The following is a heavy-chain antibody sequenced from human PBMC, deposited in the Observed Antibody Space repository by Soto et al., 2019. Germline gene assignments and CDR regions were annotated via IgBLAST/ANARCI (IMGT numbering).Heavy chain of an antibody. V-gene: IGHV3-23*01. CDR2: ISGGGGTT. J-gene: IGHJ6*02. Sequence: GGSLRLSCAASEFTFSSYAMNWVRQAPWKGLEWVSVISGGGGTTYYADSVKGRFRISRDNSKNTLYLQMNSLRVEDTAVYYCAKGKVAYDNSGLQYFYYFPMNVWGQGTTVTVSS. CDR1: EFTFSSYA. CDR3: AKGKVAYDNSGLQYFYYFPMNV. D-gene: IGHD3-22*01.